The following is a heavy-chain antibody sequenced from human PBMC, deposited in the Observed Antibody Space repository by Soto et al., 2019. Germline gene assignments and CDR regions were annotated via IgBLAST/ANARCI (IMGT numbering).Heavy chain of an antibody. CDR2: IIPIFGIA. J-gene: IGHJ4*02. V-gene: IGHV1-69*13. CDR1: GGTFSSYA. D-gene: IGHD6-19*01. CDR3: ATLSLNGAVAGPFDY. Sequence: GASVKVSCKASGGTFSSYAISWVRQAPGQGLEWMGGIIPIFGIANYAQKFQGRVTITADESTSTAYMELSSLRSEDTAVYYCATLSLNGAVAGPFDYWGQGTLVTVSS.